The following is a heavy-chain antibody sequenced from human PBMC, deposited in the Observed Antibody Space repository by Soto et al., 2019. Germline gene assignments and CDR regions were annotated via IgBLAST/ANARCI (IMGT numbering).Heavy chain of an antibody. Sequence: LRLSCAASGFIFRSYTMHWVRQAPGKGLEWLGVITYDGSNQYYADSVKGRFTISRDNSRDMLYLQMNSLRPDDTALYYCVRAPSGSYPEFDYWGQGTLVTVSS. D-gene: IGHD1-26*01. CDR3: VRAPSGSYPEFDY. CDR2: ITYDGSNQ. J-gene: IGHJ4*02. V-gene: IGHV3-30-3*01. CDR1: GFIFRSYT.